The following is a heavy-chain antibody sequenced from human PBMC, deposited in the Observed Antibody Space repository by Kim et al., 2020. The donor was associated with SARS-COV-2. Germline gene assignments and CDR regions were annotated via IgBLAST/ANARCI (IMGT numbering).Heavy chain of an antibody. CDR1: GFTFSSYS. CDR2: ISSSSSYI. CDR3: AREPVPAANPPDAFDI. D-gene: IGHD2-2*01. V-gene: IGHV3-21*01. Sequence: GGSLRLSCAASGFTFSSYSMNWVRQAPGKGLEWVSSISSSSSYIYYADSVKGRFTISRDNAKNSLYLQMNSLRAEDTAVYYCAREPVPAANPPDAFDIWGQGTMVTVSS. J-gene: IGHJ3*02.